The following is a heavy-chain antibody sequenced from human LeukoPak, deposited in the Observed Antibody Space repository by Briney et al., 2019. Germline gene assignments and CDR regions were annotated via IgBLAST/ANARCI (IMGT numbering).Heavy chain of an antibody. D-gene: IGHD6-6*01. CDR2: IHYSGSP. CDR3: ARDFSSSSTVYYYYYMDV. J-gene: IGHJ6*03. V-gene: IGHV4-38-2*02. Sequence: IPSETLSLTCTVSGYSISTGFYWGWIRQPPGKGLEWIGTIHYSGSPYYNPSLKSRVTISVDTSKNQFSLRLSSVTAADTAVYYCARDFSSSSTVYYYYYMDVWGKGTTVTVSS. CDR1: GYSISTGFY.